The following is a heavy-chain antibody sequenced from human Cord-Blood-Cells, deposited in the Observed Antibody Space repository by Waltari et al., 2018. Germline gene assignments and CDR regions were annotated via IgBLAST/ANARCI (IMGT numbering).Heavy chain of an antibody. J-gene: IGHJ5*02. CDR1: GGSISSYY. CDR3: ARGPVPRYSSSSPWFDP. D-gene: IGHD6-6*01. V-gene: IGHV4-59*01. CDR2: IYYSGST. Sequence: QVQLLESGPGLVKPSEPLSLTCTVPGGSISSYYWCWIRQPPGKGLAWIGYIYYSGSTNYNPSLKSRVTISVDTSKNQFSLKLSSVTAADTAVYYCARGPVPRYSSSSPWFDPWGQGTLVTVSS.